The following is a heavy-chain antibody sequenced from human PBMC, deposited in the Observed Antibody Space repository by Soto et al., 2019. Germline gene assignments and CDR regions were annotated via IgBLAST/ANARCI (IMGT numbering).Heavy chain of an antibody. D-gene: IGHD5-12*01. V-gene: IGHV4-39*01. Sequence: SETLSLTCTVSGGSISSSSYYWGWIRQPPGKGLEWIGSIYYSGSTYYNPSLKSRVTISVDTSKNQFSLKLSSVTAADTAVYYCASRGIVATIGLAFDIWGQGTMVTVSS. CDR2: IYYSGST. CDR3: ASRGIVATIGLAFDI. CDR1: GGSISSSSYY. J-gene: IGHJ3*02.